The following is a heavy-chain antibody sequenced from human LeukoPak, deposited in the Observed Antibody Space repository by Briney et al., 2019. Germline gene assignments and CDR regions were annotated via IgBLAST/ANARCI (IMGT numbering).Heavy chain of an antibody. CDR1: XFTFXDYX. Sequence: SXFTFXDYXMSXVRQAPGKGLEWVANIKQDGSEKKYVDSVRDRFTISRDNAKNSLSLQMNSLRGEDTAVYYCARLDFRSGYPQYWGQGTLVTVSS. CDR3: ARLDFRSGYPQY. V-gene: IGHV3-7*01. CDR2: IKQDGSEK. D-gene: IGHD3-3*01. J-gene: IGHJ4*02.